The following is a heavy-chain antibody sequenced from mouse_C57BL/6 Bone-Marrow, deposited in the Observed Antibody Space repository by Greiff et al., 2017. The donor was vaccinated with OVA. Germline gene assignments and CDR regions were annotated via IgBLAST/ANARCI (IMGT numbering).Heavy chain of an antibody. Sequence: EVQGVESGGGLVQPKGSLKLSCAASGFSFNTYAMNWVRQAPGTGLEWVARIRSKSNNYATYYADSVKDRFTISRDDSESMLYLQMNNLKTEDTAMYYCVRDDYGYFDVWGTGTTVTVSS. CDR1: GFSFNTYA. CDR3: VRDDYGYFDV. V-gene: IGHV10-1*01. J-gene: IGHJ1*03. D-gene: IGHD2-3*01. CDR2: IRSKSNNYAT.